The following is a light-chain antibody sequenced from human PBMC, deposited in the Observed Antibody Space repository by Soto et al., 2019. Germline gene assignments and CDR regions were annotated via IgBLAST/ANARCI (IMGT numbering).Light chain of an antibody. J-gene: IGKJ2*01. CDR1: QSVNNN. CDR3: QQYNNWSTDT. Sequence: EIILTQSPASLSVSPGERATLSCRASQSVNNNLAWYQQKRGQAPMLLIYGASTRATGIIGRLRGSWSRTEFTITINSLPSDDFAVYFYQQYNNWSTDTFGQGTKLEIK. CDR2: GAS. V-gene: IGKV3-15*01.